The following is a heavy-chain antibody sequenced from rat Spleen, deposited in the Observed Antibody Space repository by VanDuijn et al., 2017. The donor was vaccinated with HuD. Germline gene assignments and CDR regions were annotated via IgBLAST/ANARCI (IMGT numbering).Heavy chain of an antibody. CDR2: ITNTGGST. CDR1: GFTFNNYW. CDR3: TREGYNDSSSGFDH. V-gene: IGHV5-31*01. J-gene: IGHJ2*01. D-gene: IGHD1-2*01. Sequence: EVQLVESGGGLVQPGRSLKVSCVASGFTFNNYWMTWIRQAPGTGLEWVASITNTGGSTYYPDSVKGRFTVSRDNAKSTLYLQMNSLRSEDAATYYCTREGYNDSSSGFDHWGQGVMVTVSS.